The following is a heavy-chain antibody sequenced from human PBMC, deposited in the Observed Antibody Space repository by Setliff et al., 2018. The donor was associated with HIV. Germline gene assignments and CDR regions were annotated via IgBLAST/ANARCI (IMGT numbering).Heavy chain of an antibody. CDR2: INPNSGNA. Sequence: ASVKVSCKASGYIFTSYDINWVRQATGQGLEWMGWINPNSGNAGYAQKFQDRVTMTRNTSINTAYMELSSLRSEDTAVYYCARSDHSSGYYYNFDYWGQGTLVTVSS. CDR3: ARSDHSSGYYYNFDY. J-gene: IGHJ4*02. CDR1: GYIFTSYD. V-gene: IGHV1-8*01. D-gene: IGHD3-22*01.